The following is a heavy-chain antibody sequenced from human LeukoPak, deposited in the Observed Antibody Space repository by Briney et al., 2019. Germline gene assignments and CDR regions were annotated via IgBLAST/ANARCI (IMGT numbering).Heavy chain of an antibody. CDR2: IWYDGTNK. D-gene: IGHD2-21*02. CDR3: ARIGGDRHPIEY. V-gene: IGHV3-33*01. CDR1: GFTFSSYG. J-gene: IGHJ4*02. Sequence: PGGSLRLSCAASGFTFSSYGMHWVRQAPGKGLEWVAVIWYDGTNKYYADSVKGRFTISRDNSKNTLYLQMNSLRAEDAAVYYCARIGGDRHPIEYWGQGTLVTVPS.